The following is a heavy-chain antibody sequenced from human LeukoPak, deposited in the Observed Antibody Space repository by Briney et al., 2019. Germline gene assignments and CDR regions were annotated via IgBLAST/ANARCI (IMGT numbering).Heavy chain of an antibody. Sequence: ASVKVSCKASGYTFTSYYMHWVRQAPGQGLEWMGIINPSGGSTSYAQKFQGRVTMTRDTSTSTVYMELSSLRSEDTAVYYCAGLSSGWYSGVGFIDYWGQGTLVTVSS. CDR3: AGLSSGWYSGVGFIDY. CDR1: GYTFTSYY. V-gene: IGHV1-46*01. D-gene: IGHD6-19*01. J-gene: IGHJ4*02. CDR2: INPSGGST.